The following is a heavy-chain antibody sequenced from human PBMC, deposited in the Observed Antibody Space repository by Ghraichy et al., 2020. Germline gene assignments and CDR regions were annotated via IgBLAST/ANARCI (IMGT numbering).Heavy chain of an antibody. CDR2: IYDSGST. CDR1: GGSISSGGYY. D-gene: IGHD3-16*01. J-gene: IGHJ4*02. CDR3: ARDNGGYGYFDY. V-gene: IGHV4-31*03. Sequence: SQTLSLTCTVSGGSISSGGYYWSWIRHHPGKGLEWIGYIYDSGSTYYNPSLKSRVTISVDMSKNQFSLKLSSVTAADTAVYYCARDNGGYGYFDYWGQGTLVSVSS.